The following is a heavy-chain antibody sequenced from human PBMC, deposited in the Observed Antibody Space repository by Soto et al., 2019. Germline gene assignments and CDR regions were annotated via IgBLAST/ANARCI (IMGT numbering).Heavy chain of an antibody. D-gene: IGHD1-1*01. CDR3: ARHIWNFRFYSYAMEV. CDR1: GYTFTDYW. V-gene: IGHV5-51*01. J-gene: IGHJ6*02. Sequence: PGESLKISCKGSGYTFTDYWIGWVRQLPGKGLEWMGIIYPGDSDTRYSPSFQGHVTITVDKSTSTAYLQWNTLKASDTAMYYCARHIWNFRFYSYAMEVWGQGTTVTVS. CDR2: IYPGDSDT.